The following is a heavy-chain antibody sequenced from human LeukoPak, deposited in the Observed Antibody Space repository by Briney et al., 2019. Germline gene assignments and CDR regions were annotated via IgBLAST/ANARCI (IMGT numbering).Heavy chain of an antibody. CDR1: GFTFSSYG. V-gene: IGHV3-30*18. D-gene: IGHD6-19*01. J-gene: IGHJ3*02. Sequence: GGSLRLSCAASGFTFSSYGMHWVRQAPGKGLEWVAVISYDGSNKYYADSVKGRFTISRDNSKNTLYLQMNSLRAEDTTVYYCAKDTSIAVAGPDAFDIWGQGTMVTVSS. CDR3: AKDTSIAVAGPDAFDI. CDR2: ISYDGSNK.